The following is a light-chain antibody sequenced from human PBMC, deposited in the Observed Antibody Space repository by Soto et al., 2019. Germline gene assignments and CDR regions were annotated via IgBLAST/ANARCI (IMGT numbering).Light chain of an antibody. Sequence: QSALTQPPSVSGAPGQRVTISCTGSSSNIGAGYDVHWYQQLPGTAPKLLIYGNSNRPSGVPDRFSGSKSGTSASLAITGLQAEDEADYYCQSYDSSLSEVVFGGGTKVTVL. J-gene: IGLJ2*01. V-gene: IGLV1-40*01. CDR2: GNS. CDR3: QSYDSSLSEVV. CDR1: SSNIGAGYD.